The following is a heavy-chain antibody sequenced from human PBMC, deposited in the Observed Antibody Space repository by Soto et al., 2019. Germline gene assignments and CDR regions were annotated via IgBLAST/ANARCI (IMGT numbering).Heavy chain of an antibody. V-gene: IGHV4-59*01. D-gene: IGHD5-12*01. J-gene: IGHJ4*02. CDR1: GGSISSYY. Sequence: QVQLQESGPGLVKPSETLSLTCTVSGGSISSYYWSWIRQPPGKGLEWIGYIYYSGSTNYNPSLKSRVTISVDTSKNQFSLKLSSVTAADTAVYYCARVYSGYESHWGQGTLVTVSS. CDR2: IYYSGST. CDR3: ARVYSGYESH.